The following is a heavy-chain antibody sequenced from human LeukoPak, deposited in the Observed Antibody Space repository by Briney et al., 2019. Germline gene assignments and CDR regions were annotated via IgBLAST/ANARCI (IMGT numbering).Heavy chain of an antibody. CDR3: ARDLEYSSSWYRGIDY. V-gene: IGHV3-30*04. D-gene: IGHD6-13*01. Sequence: GRSLRLSCAASGFTFSSYAMHWVRQAPGKGLECGAVISYDGSNKYCADSVKGRFTISRDNSKNTLYLQMNSLRAEDTAVYYCARDLEYSSSWYRGIDYWGQGTLVTVSS. CDR2: ISYDGSNK. J-gene: IGHJ4*02. CDR1: GFTFSSYA.